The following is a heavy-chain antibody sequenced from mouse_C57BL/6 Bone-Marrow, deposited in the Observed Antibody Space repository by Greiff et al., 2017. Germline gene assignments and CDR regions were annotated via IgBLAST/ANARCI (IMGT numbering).Heavy chain of an antibody. V-gene: IGHV1-69*01. CDR2: IDPSDSYT. Sequence: QVQLKQPGAELVMPGASVKLSCKASGYTFTSYWMHWVKQRPGQGLEWIGEIDPSDSYTNYNQKLKGKSTLTVDKSSSTAYMQLSSLTSEDSAVYYCAREGDFYWYFDVWGTGTTVTVSS. J-gene: IGHJ1*03. CDR3: AREGDFYWYFDV. CDR1: GYTFTSYW. D-gene: IGHD3-3*01.